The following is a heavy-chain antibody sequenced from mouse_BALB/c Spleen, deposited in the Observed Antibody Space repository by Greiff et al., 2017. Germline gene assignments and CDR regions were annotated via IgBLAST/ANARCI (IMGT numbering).Heavy chain of an antibody. Sequence: DVHLVESGGGLVQPGGSLRLSCATSGFTFTDYYMSWVRQPPGKALEWLGFIRNKANGYTTEYSASVKGRFTISRDNSQSILYLQMNTLRAEDSATYYCARDTARANAYWGQGTLVTVSA. D-gene: IGHD3-1*01. V-gene: IGHV7-3*02. CDR3: ARDTARANAY. J-gene: IGHJ3*01. CDR1: GFTFTDYY. CDR2: IRNKANGYTT.